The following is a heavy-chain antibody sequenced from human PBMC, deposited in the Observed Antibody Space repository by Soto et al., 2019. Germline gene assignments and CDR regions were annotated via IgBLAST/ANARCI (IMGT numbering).Heavy chain of an antibody. CDR1: GGSISSSSYY. V-gene: IGHV4-39*01. Sequence: PLETLSLTCTVSGGSISSSSYYWGWIRQPPGKGLEWIGSIYYSGSTYYNPSLKSRVTISVDTSKNQFSLKLSSVTAADTAVYYCARIRPYYYDSSGYRLFDYWGQGTLVTV. CDR2: IYYSGST. CDR3: ARIRPYYYDSSGYRLFDY. J-gene: IGHJ4*02. D-gene: IGHD3-22*01.